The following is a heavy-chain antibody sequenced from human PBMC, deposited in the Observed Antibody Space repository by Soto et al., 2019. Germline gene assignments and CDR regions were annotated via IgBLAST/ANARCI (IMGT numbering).Heavy chain of an antibody. J-gene: IGHJ5*02. V-gene: IGHV4-39*01. Sequence: SETLPLTCTVSGGSISGTTYSWDWIRQPPGKGLEWMAGVYSSGTAYYNSSLKSRLTISVDTSKKQFFLRLTSLTAADTAIYYCATYRAWGQGTLVTVSS. CDR2: VYSSGTA. CDR1: GGSISGTTYS. D-gene: IGHD4-4*01. CDR3: ATYRA.